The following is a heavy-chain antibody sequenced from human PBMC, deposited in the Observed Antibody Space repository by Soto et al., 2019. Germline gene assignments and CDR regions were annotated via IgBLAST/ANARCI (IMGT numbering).Heavy chain of an antibody. CDR3: ARGPYYVYGMDV. V-gene: IGHV3-30-3*01. CDR1: GFTFSSYA. CDR2: ISYDGSNK. Sequence: ESGGGVVQPGRSLRLSCAASGFTFSSYAMHWVRQAPGKGLEWVAVISYDGSNKYYADSVKGRFTISRDNSKNTLYLQMNSLRAEDTAVYYCARGPYYVYGMDVWGQGTTVTVSS. D-gene: IGHD3-10*02. J-gene: IGHJ6*02.